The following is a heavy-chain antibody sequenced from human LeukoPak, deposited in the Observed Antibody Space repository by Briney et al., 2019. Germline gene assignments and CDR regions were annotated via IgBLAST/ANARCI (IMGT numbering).Heavy chain of an antibody. D-gene: IGHD2-2*01. CDR2: ISYDGSNK. Sequence: GRSLRLSCAASGFTFSSYAMHWVRQAPGKGQEWVAVISYDGSNKYYADSVKGRFTISRDNSKNTLYLQMNSLRAEDTAVYYCARDLMVVVVVPAAIGYWGQGTLVTVSS. CDR1: GFTFSSYA. CDR3: ARDLMVVVVVPAAIGY. V-gene: IGHV3-30-3*01. J-gene: IGHJ4*02.